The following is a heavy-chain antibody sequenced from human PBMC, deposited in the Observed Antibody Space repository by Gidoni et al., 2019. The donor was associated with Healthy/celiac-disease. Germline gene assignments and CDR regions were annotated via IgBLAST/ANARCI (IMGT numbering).Heavy chain of an antibody. Sequence: EVQLVESGGGLVQPGGSLRLSCAASGFTVSSNSMSWGRQAPGKGLEWVSFLYSGGNKYSADYVEGKVTIPRDNSKNTLYLQMKRLRAGDVGVYYCEGGGGRGDATFDYWGQGTLVTVSS. CDR3: EGGGGRGDATFDY. CDR2: LYSGGNK. CDR1: GFTVSSNS. D-gene: IGHD3-16*01. V-gene: IGHV3-66*01. J-gene: IGHJ4*02.